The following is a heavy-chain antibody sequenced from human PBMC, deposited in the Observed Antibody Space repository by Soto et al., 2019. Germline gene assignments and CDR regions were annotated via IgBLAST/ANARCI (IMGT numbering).Heavy chain of an antibody. D-gene: IGHD2-21*02. J-gene: IGHJ4*02. CDR2: IRNKPNGHTT. V-gene: IGHV3-72*01. Sequence: EVQLVESGGGLVQPGGSLRLSCEGSGFTFSGHYMDWVRQAPGKGLEWLGRIRNKPNGHTTAYAASVKGRFTISRDDSKHLVSLQMNRLKSEDTALYYCSTTVITAPLFEYWGQGTLVAVSS. CDR1: GFTFSGHY. CDR3: STTVITAPLFEY.